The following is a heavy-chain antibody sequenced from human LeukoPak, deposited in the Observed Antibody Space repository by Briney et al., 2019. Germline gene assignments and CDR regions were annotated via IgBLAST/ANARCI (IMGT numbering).Heavy chain of an antibody. CDR1: GGSFSGYY. CDR3: ARGSRYDFWSGYYRNYYYMDV. CDR2: INHSGST. J-gene: IGHJ6*03. D-gene: IGHD3-3*01. V-gene: IGHV4-34*01. Sequence: PSETLSLTCAVYGGSFSGYYWSWIRQPPGKGLEWIGEINHSGSTNYNPSLKSRVTISVDTSKNQFSLKLSSVTAADTAVYYCARGSRYDFWSGYYRNYYYMDVWGKGTTVTVSS.